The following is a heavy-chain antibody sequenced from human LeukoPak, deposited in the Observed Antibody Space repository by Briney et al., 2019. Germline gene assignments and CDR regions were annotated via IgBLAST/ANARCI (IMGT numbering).Heavy chain of an antibody. CDR2: INTKSGET. J-gene: IGHJ4*02. V-gene: IGHV1-2*02. CDR3: ARDRSSGWYAAGYYLDS. D-gene: IGHD6-19*01. CDR1: GYTFTAYY. Sequence: GASVKLSCKASGYTFTAYYMHWVRQPPGPGLEWMGGINTKSGETNSAQKFQGRVTMTRDTSISTAYMELSRLRSDDTGVYYCARDRSSGWYAAGYYLDSWGQGTLVTVSS.